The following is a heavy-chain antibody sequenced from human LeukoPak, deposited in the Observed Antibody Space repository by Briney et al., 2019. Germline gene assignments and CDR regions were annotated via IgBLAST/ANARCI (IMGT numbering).Heavy chain of an antibody. CDR1: GYTLTGNS. CDR2: INGKSGDT. CDR3: AGVAVAGNDY. V-gene: IGHV1-2*02. Sequence: ASVKVSCKASGYTLTGNSIHWVRQAPGQGLEWMGWINGKSGDTKYAQKFQGRVTMTRDTSISTAYMELSRLRSDDTAVYYCAGVAVAGNDYWGQGTLVTVSS. D-gene: IGHD6-19*01. J-gene: IGHJ4*02.